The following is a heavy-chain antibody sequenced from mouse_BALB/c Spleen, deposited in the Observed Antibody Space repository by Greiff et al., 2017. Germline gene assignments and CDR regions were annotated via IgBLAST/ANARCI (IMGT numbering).Heavy chain of an antibody. D-gene: IGHD1-1*01. V-gene: IGHV5-17*02. CDR2: ISSGSSTI. Sequence: EVQVVESGGGLVQPGGSRKLSCAASGFTFSSFGMHWVRQAPEKGLEWVAYISSGSSTIYYADTVKGRFTISRDNPKNTLFLQMTSLRSEDTAMYYCARTVVAGGYYFDYWGQGTTLTVSS. J-gene: IGHJ2*01. CDR3: ARTVVAGGYYFDY. CDR1: GFTFSSFG.